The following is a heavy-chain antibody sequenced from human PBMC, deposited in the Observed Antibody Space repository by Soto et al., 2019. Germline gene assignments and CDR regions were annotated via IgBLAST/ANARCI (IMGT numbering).Heavy chain of an antibody. D-gene: IGHD3-9*01. CDR1: GFTFSSYA. V-gene: IGHV3-30-3*01. CDR2: ISYDGSNK. CDR3: ARGSDYDILTGYMYYFDY. Sequence: GGSLRLSCAASGFTFSSYAMHWVRQAPGKGLEWVAVISYDGSNKYYADSVKGRFTISRDNSKNTLYLQMNSLRAEDTAVYYCARGSDYDILTGYMYYFDYWGQGTLVTVSS. J-gene: IGHJ4*02.